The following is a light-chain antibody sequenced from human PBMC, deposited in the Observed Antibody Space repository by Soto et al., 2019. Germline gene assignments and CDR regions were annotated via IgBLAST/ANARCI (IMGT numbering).Light chain of an antibody. V-gene: IGKV3-20*01. Sequence: EIVLTQSPGTLSLSPGERATLSCRASQSVSSSYLAWYQQKPGQAPRLLIYGASSRATGIPDRFSGSGSGTDFTLTISRLEPGDFAVYYCQQYGSSPFPFGPGTKVDIK. CDR2: GAS. CDR3: QQYGSSPFP. J-gene: IGKJ3*01. CDR1: QSVSSSY.